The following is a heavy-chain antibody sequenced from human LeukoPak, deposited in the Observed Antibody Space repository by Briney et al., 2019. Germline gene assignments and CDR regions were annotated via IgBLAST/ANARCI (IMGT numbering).Heavy chain of an antibody. D-gene: IGHD3-16*02. Sequence: GGSLRLSCAASGFPFSNAWMSWVRQAPGKGLEWVGRIKSKTDGGTTDYAAPVKGRFTISRDDSKNTLYLQMNSLKTEDTAVYYCTTEAIMITFGGVIVIPYFDYWGQGTLVTVSS. CDR1: GFPFSNAW. V-gene: IGHV3-15*01. J-gene: IGHJ4*02. CDR3: TTEAIMITFGGVIVIPYFDY. CDR2: IKSKTDGGTT.